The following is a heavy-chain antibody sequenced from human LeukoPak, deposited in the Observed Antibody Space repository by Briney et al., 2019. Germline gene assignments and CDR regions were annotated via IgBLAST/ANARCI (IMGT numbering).Heavy chain of an antibody. J-gene: IGHJ4*02. V-gene: IGHV4-39*01. Sequence: SETLSLTCTVSGGSISSSSYYWGWIRQPPGKGLEWIGSIYYSGSTYYNPSLKSRVTISVDTSKNHFSLKLSSVTAADTAVYYCARPKMEGGSYDFDYWGQGTLVTVSS. D-gene: IGHD1-26*01. CDR2: IYYSGST. CDR3: ARPKMEGGSYDFDY. CDR1: GGSISSSSYY.